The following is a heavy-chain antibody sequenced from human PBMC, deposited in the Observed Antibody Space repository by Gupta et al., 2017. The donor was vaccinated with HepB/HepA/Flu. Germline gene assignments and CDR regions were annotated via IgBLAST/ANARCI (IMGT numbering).Heavy chain of an antibody. J-gene: IGHJ4*02. CDR2: IYRGGRK. V-gene: IGHV3-66*01. Sequence: EVQLVESGGGLVQPGGSLRLSCAASGFTVSSNYMSWVRQAPGKGLEWVSVIYRGGRKYYADAGKGRFTISRDNSKNTLYRQMKRMRAGETAVYYYAIERRRVSLYYFAYGGQGTMVTVYS. CDR1: GFTVSSNY. D-gene: IGHD6-13*01. CDR3: AIERRRVSLYYFAY.